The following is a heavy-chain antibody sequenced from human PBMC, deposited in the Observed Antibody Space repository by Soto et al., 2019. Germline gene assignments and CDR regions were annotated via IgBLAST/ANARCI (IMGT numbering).Heavy chain of an antibody. CDR3: ATPLRFLYGMDV. Sequence: GPQSHSDGAAEGTFSSYWMHWVRQAPGKGLVWVSRINSDGSSTSYADSVKGRFTISRDNAKNTLYLQMNSLRAEDTAVYYCATPLRFLYGMDVWGQGTTVTVSS. CDR2: INSDGSST. V-gene: IGHV3-74*01. CDR1: EGTFSSYW. J-gene: IGHJ6*02. D-gene: IGHD3-3*01.